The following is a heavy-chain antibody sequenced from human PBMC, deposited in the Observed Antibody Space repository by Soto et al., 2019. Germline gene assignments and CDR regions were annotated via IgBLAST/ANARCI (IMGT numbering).Heavy chain of an antibody. CDR3: ARGDSSGWYESYFDY. Sequence: SETLSLTCTVSGGSISSSSYYWGWIRQPPGKGLEWIGSIYYSGSTYYNPSLKSRVTISVDTSKNQFSLKLSSVTAADTAVYYCARGDSSGWYESYFDYWGQGTLVTVSS. CDR1: GGSISSSSYY. V-gene: IGHV4-39*07. CDR2: IYYSGST. J-gene: IGHJ4*02. D-gene: IGHD6-19*01.